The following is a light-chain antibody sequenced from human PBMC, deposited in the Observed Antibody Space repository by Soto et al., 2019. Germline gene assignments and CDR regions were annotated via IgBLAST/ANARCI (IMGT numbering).Light chain of an antibody. J-gene: IGLJ2*01. CDR3: HVWDISAEQVV. Sequence: SYELTQPPSVSVAPGQTATVTCGADNIGTKNVHWYQKKPGQAPLLVVFAESDRPPGIPARFSAFNSGNTATLTINMVEDGDEADYYCHVWDISAEQVVFGGGTKLTVL. V-gene: IGLV3-21*02. CDR2: AES. CDR1: NIGTKN.